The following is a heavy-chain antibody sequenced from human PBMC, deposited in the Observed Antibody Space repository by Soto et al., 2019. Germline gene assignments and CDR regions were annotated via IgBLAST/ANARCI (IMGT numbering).Heavy chain of an antibody. D-gene: IGHD7-27*01. CDR1: GFTFSSYA. CDR3: ALAFHWGCRRQFDF. Sequence: PGGSLRLSCAASGFTFSSYAMHWVRQAPGKGLEWVAVISYDGSNKYYADSVKGRFTISRDNSKNTLYLQMNSLRAEDTAVYYCALAFHWGCRRQFDFWGKGTLVTVSS. J-gene: IGHJ4*02. CDR2: ISYDGSNK. V-gene: IGHV3-30-3*01.